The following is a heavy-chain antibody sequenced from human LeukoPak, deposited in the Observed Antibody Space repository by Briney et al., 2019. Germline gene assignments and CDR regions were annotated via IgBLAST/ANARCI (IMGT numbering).Heavy chain of an antibody. D-gene: IGHD3-16*01. J-gene: IGHJ6*03. CDR2: IKQDGSEK. CDR3: ARVGPGGTYYYYYYMDV. CDR1: GFTFSSYW. Sequence: GGSLRLSCAASGFTFSSYWMSWVRQAPGKGLEWVANIKQDGSEKYYVDSVKGRFTISRDNAKNSLYLQMNSLRAEDTAVYYCARVGPGGTYYYYYYMDVWGKGATVTVSS. V-gene: IGHV3-7*01.